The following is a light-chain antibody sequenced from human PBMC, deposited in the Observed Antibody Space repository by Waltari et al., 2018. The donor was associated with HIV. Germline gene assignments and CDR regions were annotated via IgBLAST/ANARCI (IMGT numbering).Light chain of an antibody. V-gene: IGLV2-8*01. CDR3: SAYAGSNNLVL. CDR2: DVN. Sequence: QSALTQPPSASGSLGQSVTISCPGTSSDVGGYKHVPWYQTCPGEAPKLIIYDVNKRPSGVPDRFSGSKSGNTASLTVSGLQGEDEAQYYCSAYAGSNNLVLCGGGTKLTVL. J-gene: IGLJ2*01. CDR1: SSDVGGYKH.